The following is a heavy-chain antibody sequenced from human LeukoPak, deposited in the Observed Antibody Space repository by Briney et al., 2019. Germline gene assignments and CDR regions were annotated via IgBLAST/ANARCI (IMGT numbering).Heavy chain of an antibody. J-gene: IGHJ3*02. CDR3: AKDRGGYCSSTGCRFDAFDI. V-gene: IGHV3-23*01. CDR1: EFTFSNYA. Sequence: GGFLRLSCAASEFTFSNYAMSWVRQAPGKGLEWVSVINTNGASIYYADSVKGRFTISRDNSKNTLYLQMNSLRAEDTAVYYCAKDRGGYCSSTGCRFDAFDIWGQGTMVTVSS. D-gene: IGHD2-2*01. CDR2: INTNGASI.